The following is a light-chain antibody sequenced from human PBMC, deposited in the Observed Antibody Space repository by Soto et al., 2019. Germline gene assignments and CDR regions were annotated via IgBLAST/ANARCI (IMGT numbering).Light chain of an antibody. CDR1: SSNIGNNY. J-gene: IGLJ2*01. Sequence: QSALTQPPSVSAAPGQKVTISCSGSSSNIGNNYVSWYQQLPGTAPKLLIYDNNKRPSGTPDRFSGSKSGTSATLGITGLQTGDEADYYCGTWDSSLSAMVFGGGTKLTVL. CDR2: DNN. V-gene: IGLV1-51*01. CDR3: GTWDSSLSAMV.